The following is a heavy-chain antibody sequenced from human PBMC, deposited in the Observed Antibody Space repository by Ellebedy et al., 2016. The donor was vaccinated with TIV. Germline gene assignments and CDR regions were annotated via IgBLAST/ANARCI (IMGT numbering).Heavy chain of an antibody. D-gene: IGHD6-13*01. J-gene: IGHJ6*02. CDR1: GGSISSGGYY. V-gene: IGHV4-31*03. CDR3: ARDSFAYGIAAAYYYGMDI. CDR2: IYYSGST. Sequence: SETLSLXXTVSGGSISSGGYYWSWIRQHPGKGLEWIGYIYYSGSTYYNPSLKSRVTISVDTSKNQFSLKLSSVTAADTAVYYCARDSFAYGIAAAYYYGMDIWGQGTTVTVSS.